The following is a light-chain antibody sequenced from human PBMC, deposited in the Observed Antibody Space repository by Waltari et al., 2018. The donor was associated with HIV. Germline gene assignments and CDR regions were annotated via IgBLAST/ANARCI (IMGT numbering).Light chain of an antibody. J-gene: IGLJ2*01. Sequence: NFMLTQPHSMSESPGKTVTISCTRSSGSIASNYVQWYQQRPVSAPTTVIYEDNERPSGVPDRFSGSIDRSSNSASLTISGLKTEDEADYYCHSYDTNNQVFGGGTKLTVV. CDR3: HSYDTNNQV. CDR1: SGSIASNY. V-gene: IGLV6-57*04. CDR2: EDN.